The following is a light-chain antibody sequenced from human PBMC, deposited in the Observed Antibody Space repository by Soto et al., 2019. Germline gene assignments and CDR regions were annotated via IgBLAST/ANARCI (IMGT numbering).Light chain of an antibody. CDR1: QSVSSN. V-gene: IGKV3-15*01. CDR3: QQYNNCPHLT. CDR2: GAS. Sequence: EIVMTQSPATLSVSPGERATLSCRASQSVSSNLAWYHQTPGQTPRLLIYGASTRATGIPARFSGSGSGTEFTITISSLQSEDFAVYYCQQYNNCPHLTFGGGTKVEIK. J-gene: IGKJ4*01.